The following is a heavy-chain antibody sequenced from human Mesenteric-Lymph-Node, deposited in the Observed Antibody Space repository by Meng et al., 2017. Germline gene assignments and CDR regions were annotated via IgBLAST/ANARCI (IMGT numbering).Heavy chain of an antibody. J-gene: IGHJ1*01. D-gene: IGHD3-10*01. Sequence: QVQLQEPGPGLVKPSQTLSLTCTVSGGSISSGDYYWSWIRQPPGKGLEWIGEIPHRGSSAYNPSLKSRVSMSIDKSKNQFSLKLTSVTAADTAVYHCLRGSGGSVWGQGTLVTVFS. CDR3: LRGSGGSV. CDR1: GGSISSGDYY. CDR2: IPHRGSS. V-gene: IGHV4-30-4*01.